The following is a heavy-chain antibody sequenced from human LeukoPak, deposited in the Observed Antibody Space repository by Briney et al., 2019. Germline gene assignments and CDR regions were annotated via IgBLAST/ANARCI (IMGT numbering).Heavy chain of an antibody. J-gene: IGHJ4*02. D-gene: IGHD6-13*01. CDR1: GFTISTYW. V-gene: IGHV3-7*04. CDR2: INQDGSKK. Sequence: QSGGSLRLSCTASGFTISTYWMSWVRQAPGKGLEWVANINQDGSKKYYVDSVKGRFTISRDNVKNSVYLQMNSLRAEDTAVYSCARAVAAADSYWSRGTLVTVSS. CDR3: ARAVAAADSY.